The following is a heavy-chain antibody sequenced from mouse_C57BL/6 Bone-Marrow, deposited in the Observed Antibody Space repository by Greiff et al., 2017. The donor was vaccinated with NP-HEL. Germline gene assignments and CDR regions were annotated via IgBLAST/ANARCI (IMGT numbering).Heavy chain of an antibody. J-gene: IGHJ1*03. CDR2: ISGGGGNN. CDR3: ARSYDYDVGDWYFDV. D-gene: IGHD2-4*01. V-gene: IGHV5-9*01. CDR1: GFTFSSYT. Sequence: EVQVVESGGGLVKPGGSLKLSCAASGFTFSSYTMSWVRQTPEKRLEWVATISGGGGNNYYPDSVKGRFTISRDNAKNALYLQMSSLRSEDTALYYCARSYDYDVGDWYFDVWGTGTTVTVSS.